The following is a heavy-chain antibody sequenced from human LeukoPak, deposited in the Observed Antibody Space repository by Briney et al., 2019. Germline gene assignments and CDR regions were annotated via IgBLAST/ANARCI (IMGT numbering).Heavy chain of an antibody. Sequence: GRSLRLSCAASGFTFDDYAMHWVRQAPGKGLEWVSGISFNSARTIYADSVRGRFTVSRDNAKNYLYLQMNSLTADDTALYYCVKGARGGNCYYRLDVWGRGTTVTVSS. CDR1: GFTFDDYA. D-gene: IGHD2-21*01. V-gene: IGHV3-9*01. CDR2: ISFNSART. CDR3: VKGARGGNCYYRLDV. J-gene: IGHJ6*02.